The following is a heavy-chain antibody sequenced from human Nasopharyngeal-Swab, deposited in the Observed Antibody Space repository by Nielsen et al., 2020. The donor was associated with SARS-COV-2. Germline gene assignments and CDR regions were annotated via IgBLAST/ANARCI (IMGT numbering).Heavy chain of an antibody. CDR1: GFTFSSYA. J-gene: IGHJ4*02. CDR2: ISYDGSNT. V-gene: IGHV3-30-3*01. CDR3: ARDCCQLPLYYFDY. Sequence: GESLKISCAASGFTFSSYAMHWVRQAPGKGLEWVAVISYDGSNTYYADSVKGRFTISRDNSKNTLYLQMNSLRAEDTSVYYCARDCCQLPLYYFDYWGQGTLVTVSS. D-gene: IGHD2-2*01.